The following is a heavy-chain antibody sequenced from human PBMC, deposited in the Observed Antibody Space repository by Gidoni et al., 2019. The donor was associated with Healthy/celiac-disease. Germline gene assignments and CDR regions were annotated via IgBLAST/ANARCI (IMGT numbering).Heavy chain of an antibody. Sequence: EVQLVQSGAEVKKPGATVKISCKVSGYTFPDYYMHWVQQAPGKGLEWMGLVDPEDGETIYAEKFQGRVTITADTSTDTAYMELSSLRSEDTAVYYCATEGDTSTGATEYYFDYWGQGTLVTVSS. D-gene: IGHD1-26*01. CDR3: ATEGDTSTGATEYYFDY. J-gene: IGHJ4*02. CDR2: VDPEDGET. V-gene: IGHV1-69-2*01. CDR1: GYTFPDYY.